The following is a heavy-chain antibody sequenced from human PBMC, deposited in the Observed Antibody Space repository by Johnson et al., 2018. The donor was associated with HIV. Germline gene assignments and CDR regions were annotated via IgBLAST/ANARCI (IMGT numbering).Heavy chain of an antibody. Sequence: QVLLVESGGGVVQPWRSLRLSCAASGFTFSSYAMHWVRQAPGKGLEWVAVISYDGSNKYYADSVKGRFTISRDNSKNTLYLQMNSLRAEDTAVYYCASRYTVDAFDIWGQGTMVTVSS. V-gene: IGHV3-30*04. CDR2: ISYDGSNK. D-gene: IGHD1-1*01. CDR3: ASRYTVDAFDI. J-gene: IGHJ3*02. CDR1: GFTFSSYA.